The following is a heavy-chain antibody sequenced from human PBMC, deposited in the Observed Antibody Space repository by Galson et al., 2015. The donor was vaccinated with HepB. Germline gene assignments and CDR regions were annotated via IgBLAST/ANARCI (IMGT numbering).Heavy chain of an antibody. D-gene: IGHD3-3*01. CDR1: GFTFRNYD. CDR3: ARRQHTIGAFDI. Sequence: SLRLSCAASGFTFRNYDMHWVRHVTGKGLEWVSAIGTAGDPFYSGSVKGRFTISRENAKNPLYLQLNSLRVGDTALYYCARRQHTIGAFDIWGQGTMVTVSS. J-gene: IGHJ3*02. V-gene: IGHV3-13*05. CDR2: IGTAGDP.